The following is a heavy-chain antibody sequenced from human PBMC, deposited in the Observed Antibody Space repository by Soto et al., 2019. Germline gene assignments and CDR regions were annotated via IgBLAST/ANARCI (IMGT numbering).Heavy chain of an antibody. CDR1: GFSLSTSGVA. D-gene: IGHD6-19*01. V-gene: IGHV2-5*02. CDR3: AHRSSGWSDFDN. J-gene: IGHJ4*02. Sequence: QITLKESGPTLVKPTQTLTLTCTFSGFSLSTSGVAVGWIRQPPGKTLEWLAVIYWDDDNRYSPSLKSRLAISKDTSKNQVLLTMTNMDPVDTATYYCAHRSSGWSDFDNWGQGTLVTVSS. CDR2: IYWDDDN.